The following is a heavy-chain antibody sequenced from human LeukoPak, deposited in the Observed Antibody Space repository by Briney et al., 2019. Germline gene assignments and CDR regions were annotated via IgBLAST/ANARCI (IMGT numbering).Heavy chain of an antibody. D-gene: IGHD4-17*01. J-gene: IGHJ5*02. V-gene: IGHV1-18*04. CDR2: ISAYNGNT. Sequence: GASVKVSCKASGYTFTSYYMHWVRQAPGQGLEWMGWISAYNGNTNYAQKLRGRVTMTTDTSTSTAYMELRSLRSDDTAVYYCARAPRTVTTFYRWFDPWGQGTLVTVSS. CDR1: GYTFTSYY. CDR3: ARAPRTVTTFYRWFDP.